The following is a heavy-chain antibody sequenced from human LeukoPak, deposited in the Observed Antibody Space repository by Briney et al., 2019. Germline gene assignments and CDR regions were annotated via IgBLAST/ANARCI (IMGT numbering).Heavy chain of an antibody. CDR3: AKDKGYKSSSWYFDY. Sequence: GRSLRLSCAASGFTFSSYGMHWVRQAPGKGLEWVAVISYDGSNKYYADSVKGRFTISRDNAKNSLYLQMNSLRAEDMALYYCAKDKGYKSSSWYFDYWGQGTLVTVSS. V-gene: IGHV3-30*18. D-gene: IGHD6-13*01. CDR2: ISYDGSNK. J-gene: IGHJ4*02. CDR1: GFTFSSYG.